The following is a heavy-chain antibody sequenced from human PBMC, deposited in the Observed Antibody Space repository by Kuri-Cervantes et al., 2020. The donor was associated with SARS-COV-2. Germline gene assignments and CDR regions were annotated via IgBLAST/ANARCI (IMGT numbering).Heavy chain of an antibody. CDR3: AGRHLESIDY. Sequence: ESLKISCTVSGGSISSSSYYWGWIRQPPGKGLEWIGSIYYSGSTYYNPSLKSRVTISVDTSKNQFSLKLSSVTAADTVVYYCAGRHLESIDYWGQGTLVTVSS. D-gene: IGHD3-3*01. V-gene: IGHV4-39*07. CDR1: GGSISSSSYY. J-gene: IGHJ4*02. CDR2: IYYSGST.